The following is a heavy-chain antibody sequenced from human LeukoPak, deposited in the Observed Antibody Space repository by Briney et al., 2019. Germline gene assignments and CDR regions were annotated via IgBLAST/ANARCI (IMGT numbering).Heavy chain of an antibody. CDR1: GYTFTSYG. Sequence: ASVKVSCKASGYTFTSYGIGWVRQAPGQGLEWMGWVSAYNGNTNYAQKFQGRVTMTTDTSTKTAYMELRSLRSDDTAVYYCARDPLGGYCGGDCPFDSWGQGTLVTVSS. CDR3: ARDPLGGYCGGDCPFDS. D-gene: IGHD2-21*01. V-gene: IGHV1-18*01. J-gene: IGHJ4*02. CDR2: VSAYNGNT.